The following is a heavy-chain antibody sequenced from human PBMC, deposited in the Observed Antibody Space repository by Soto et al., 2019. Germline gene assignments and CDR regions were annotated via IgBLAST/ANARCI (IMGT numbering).Heavy chain of an antibody. D-gene: IGHD6-19*01. CDR1: GFTFSSYV. J-gene: IGHJ4*02. CDR2: ISYDGSNK. Sequence: QVQLVESGGGVVQPGRSLRLSCAASGFTFSSYVMHWVRQAPGKGLEWVAVISYDGSNKYYADSVKGRFTISSDNSKNPLYLQMNSLRAEDSAVYYCAKDGGGWLDYYFDYWGQGTLVTV. V-gene: IGHV3-30*18. CDR3: AKDGGGWLDYYFDY.